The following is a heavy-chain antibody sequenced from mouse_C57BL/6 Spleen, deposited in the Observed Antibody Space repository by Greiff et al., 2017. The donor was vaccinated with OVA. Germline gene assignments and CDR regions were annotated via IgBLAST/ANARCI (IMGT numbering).Heavy chain of an antibody. J-gene: IGHJ2*01. CDR1: GYTFTDYY. D-gene: IGHD1-3*01. Sequence: EVQLQQSGPELVKPGASVKMSCKASGYTFTDYYMHWVKQSHGQSLEWIGGINPYNGGTNYNQKFKGKATMTVDTSSSTAYMVLNSLTSEDSAVYYCAKRVGGCSYFDYWGQGTTLTVSS. CDR3: AKRVGGCSYFDY. CDR2: INPYNGGT. V-gene: IGHV1-19*01.